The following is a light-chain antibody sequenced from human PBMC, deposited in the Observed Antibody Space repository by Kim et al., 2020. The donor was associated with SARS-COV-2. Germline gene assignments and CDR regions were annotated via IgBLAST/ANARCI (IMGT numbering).Light chain of an antibody. CDR2: GAS. CDR3: QKYNSWPRT. J-gene: IGKJ1*01. Sequence: VSPGERVTLSCRASQGVSNNLAWYQQKPGQAPRLLIYGASTRATGIPARFSGSGSGTEFTLTISSLQSEDFAVYYCQKYNSWPRTFGQGTKVDIK. CDR1: QGVSNN. V-gene: IGKV3-15*01.